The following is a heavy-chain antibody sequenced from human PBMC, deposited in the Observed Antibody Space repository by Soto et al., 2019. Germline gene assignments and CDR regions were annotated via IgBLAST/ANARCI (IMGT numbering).Heavy chain of an antibody. Sequence: QVQLLQSGAEVKKPGASVNISCKASGYSFRTYFIHWVRQAPGQGLEWMGVINPSGGRTKYAQRFQGIVVMTSDTSTGTVYMELSSLRSDDTAVYYCARDSNRAAAGTGWFDPWGQGSPVTVSS. CDR3: ARDSNRAAAGTGWFDP. CDR1: GYSFRTYF. V-gene: IGHV1-46*01. CDR2: INPSGGRT. J-gene: IGHJ5*02. D-gene: IGHD6-13*01.